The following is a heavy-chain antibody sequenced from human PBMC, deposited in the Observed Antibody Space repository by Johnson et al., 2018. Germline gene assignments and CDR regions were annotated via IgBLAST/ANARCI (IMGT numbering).Heavy chain of an antibody. Sequence: QVQLQESGPGLVKPSETLSLTCSVSGASISSYSYYWGWIRQPPGKGLEWIGSSYYSGSTYYNPSLKGRVTISVDTSKNQFSLKLSSVTAADTAVDYCARVPSGRPSYYSYLDVWGKGTTVTVYS. CDR3: ARVPSGRPSYYSYLDV. CDR1: GASISSYSYY. V-gene: IGHV4-39*07. CDR2: SYYSGST. J-gene: IGHJ6*03. D-gene: IGHD6-6*01.